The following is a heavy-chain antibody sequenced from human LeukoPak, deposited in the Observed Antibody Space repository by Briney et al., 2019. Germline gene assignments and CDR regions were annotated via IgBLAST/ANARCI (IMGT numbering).Heavy chain of an antibody. J-gene: IGHJ3*02. D-gene: IGHD3-16*01. CDR1: GGSISSYY. CDR3: AREGLGERTKDDAFDI. V-gene: IGHV4-59*01. CDR2: IYYSGST. Sequence: SETLSLTCTVSGGSISSYYWSWIRQPPGKGLEWIGYIYYSGSTNYNPSLKSRVTISVDTSKNQFSLKLSSVTAADTAVYYCAREGLGERTKDDAFDIWGQGTMVTVSS.